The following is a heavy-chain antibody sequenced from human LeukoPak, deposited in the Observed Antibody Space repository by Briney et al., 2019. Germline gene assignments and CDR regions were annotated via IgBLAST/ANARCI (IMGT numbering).Heavy chain of an antibody. D-gene: IGHD6-19*01. J-gene: IGHJ4*02. CDR1: GFTFSSHG. V-gene: IGHV3-23*01. CDR2: ISPNGVIT. Sequence: SGGSLRLSCAASGFTFSSHGMNWVRQAPGKGLEWVSGISPNGVITYYADSVKGRFTISRDNSKGTVYLQMNSLRLEDTAVYYCARESESGWKPVDYWGQGTLVTVSS. CDR3: ARESESGWKPVDY.